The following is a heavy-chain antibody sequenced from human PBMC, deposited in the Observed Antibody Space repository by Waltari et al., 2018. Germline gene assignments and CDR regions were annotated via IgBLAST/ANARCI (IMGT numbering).Heavy chain of an antibody. CDR1: GYSFTSYW. D-gene: IGHD6-13*01. V-gene: IGHV5-10-1*03. Sequence: EVQLVQSGAEVKKPGESLRISCKGSGYSFTSYWISWVRQIPGKGLEWMGRIDPSDSYTNYSPSFQGHVTISADKSISTAYLQWSSLKASDTAMYYCARHPPPYSSSWYSETIDYWGQGTLVTVSS. CDR3: ARHPPPYSSSWYSETIDY. CDR2: IDPSDSYT. J-gene: IGHJ4*02.